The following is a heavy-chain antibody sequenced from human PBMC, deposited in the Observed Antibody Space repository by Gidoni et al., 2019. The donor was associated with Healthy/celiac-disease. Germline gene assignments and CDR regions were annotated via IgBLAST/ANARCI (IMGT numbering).Heavy chain of an antibody. V-gene: IGHV3-33*01. Sequence: QVQLVESGGGVVQPGRSLRLSCAASGFTFSSYGMHWVRQAPGKGLEWVAVIWYDGSNKYYADSVKGRFTISRDNSKNTLYLQMNSLRAEDTAVYYCARESGWSSYYGMDVWGQGTTVTVSS. J-gene: IGHJ6*02. D-gene: IGHD6-19*01. CDR1: GFTFSSYG. CDR3: ARESGWSSYYGMDV. CDR2: IWYDGSNK.